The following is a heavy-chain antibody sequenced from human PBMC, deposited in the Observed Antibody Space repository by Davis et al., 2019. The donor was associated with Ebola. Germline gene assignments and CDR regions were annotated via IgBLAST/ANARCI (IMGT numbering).Heavy chain of an antibody. CDR1: WFSLSTSGMR. J-gene: IGHJ3*02. D-gene: IGHD6-19*01. V-gene: IGHV2-70*04. CDR2: IDWDDDK. CDR3: ARTPQWLDGAFDI. Sequence: SGPTLAKLTETLTLTCTFSWFSLSTSGMRVSWIRQPPGKALEWLARIDWDDDKFYSTSLKTRLTISKDTSKNQVVLTMTNMDPVDTATYYCARTPQWLDGAFDIWGQGTMVTVSS.